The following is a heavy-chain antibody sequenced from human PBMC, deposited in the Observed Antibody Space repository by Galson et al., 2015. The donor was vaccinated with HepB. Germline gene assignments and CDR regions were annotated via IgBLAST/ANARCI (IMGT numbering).Heavy chain of an antibody. D-gene: IGHD1-26*01. J-gene: IGHJ3*02. CDR1: GFTFSSYA. CDR2: ISGSGGST. V-gene: IGHV3-23*01. Sequence: SLRLSCAASGFTFSSYAMSWVRQAPGKGLEWVSAISGSGGSTYYADSVKGRFTISRDNSKNTLYLQMNSLRAEDTAVYYCAKDSRSGSYYGGAFDIWGQGTMVTVSS. CDR3: AKDSRSGSYYGGAFDI.